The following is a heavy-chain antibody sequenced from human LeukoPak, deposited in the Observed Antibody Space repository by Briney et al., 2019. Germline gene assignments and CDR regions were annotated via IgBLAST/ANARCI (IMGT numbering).Heavy chain of an antibody. Sequence: SQTLSLTCAISGDSVSSNTATWNWIRQSPSRGLEWLGRTYYRSKWYNDYAVSVKGRMTVNPDTPKNQFSLQLNSVTAEDTAVYYCARSKSRPRRLNPGSWYNSPESYYYMDVWGKGTTVTVSS. D-gene: IGHD6-13*01. CDR3: ARSKSRPRRLNPGSWYNSPESYYYMDV. CDR1: GDSVSSNTAT. J-gene: IGHJ6*03. V-gene: IGHV6-1*01. CDR2: TYYRSKWYN.